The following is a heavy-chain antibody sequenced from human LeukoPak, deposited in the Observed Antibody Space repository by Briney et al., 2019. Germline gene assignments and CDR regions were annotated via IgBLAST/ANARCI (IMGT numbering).Heavy chain of an antibody. CDR2: ISRRSTYI. CDR1: GFTFSSYT. Sequence: GGSLRLSCAASGFTFSSYTMNWVRQAPGKGLEWVSSISRRSTYIYYADSVKGRFTISRDNAKNSLCLQMNSLRAEDTAVYYCAHLPSSGTGIVDYWGQGTLVTVSS. V-gene: IGHV3-21*01. CDR3: AHLPSSGTGIVDY. D-gene: IGHD3-10*01. J-gene: IGHJ4*02.